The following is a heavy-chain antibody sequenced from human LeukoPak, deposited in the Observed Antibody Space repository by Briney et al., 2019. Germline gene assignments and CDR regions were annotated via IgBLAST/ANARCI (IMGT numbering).Heavy chain of an antibody. V-gene: IGHV1-18*03. CDR3: VRDSAYSPDY. J-gene: IGHJ4*02. CDR2: IRGNNDNT. D-gene: IGHD5-12*01. CDR1: GYIFNTYG. Sequence: ASVKVSCKTSGYIFNTYGISWVRQAPGQGLEWMAWIRGNNDNTKYAQKFQGRVTLTTDTSTSTAHMELRGLTSDDMAVYYCVRDSAYSPDYWGQGSLVTVSP.